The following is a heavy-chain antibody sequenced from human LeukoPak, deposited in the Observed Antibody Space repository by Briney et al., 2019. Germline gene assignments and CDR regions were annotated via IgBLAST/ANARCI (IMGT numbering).Heavy chain of an antibody. Sequence: GGSLRLSCVASGFTFSSYNMNWVRQAPGKGLEWVSSISTSSSYIYYADSVKGRSTISRDNAKNSLYLQMNSLRAEDTAVYFCARDREEYCSGGSCTNFDYWGQGTLVTVSS. CDR1: GFTFSSYN. CDR2: ISTSSSYI. CDR3: ARDREEYCSGGSCTNFDY. J-gene: IGHJ4*02. V-gene: IGHV3-21*01. D-gene: IGHD2-15*01.